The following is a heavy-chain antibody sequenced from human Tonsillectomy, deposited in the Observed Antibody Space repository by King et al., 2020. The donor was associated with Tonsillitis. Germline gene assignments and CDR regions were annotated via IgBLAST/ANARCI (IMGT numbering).Heavy chain of an antibody. CDR2: MYYSGTI. J-gene: IGHJ4*02. D-gene: IGHD1-26*01. Sequence: QLQESGPGVVKPSETLSLTCTVSGGSISSSDQYWAWIRQPPGRGLEWIGYMYYSGTIFYNPSLKSLFTISGGTSENLFSLKFSSVTAADTAVYFCARSVSGSFDYWGQGALVTVSS. CDR3: ARSVSGSFDY. V-gene: IGHV4-39*01. CDR1: GGSISSSDQY.